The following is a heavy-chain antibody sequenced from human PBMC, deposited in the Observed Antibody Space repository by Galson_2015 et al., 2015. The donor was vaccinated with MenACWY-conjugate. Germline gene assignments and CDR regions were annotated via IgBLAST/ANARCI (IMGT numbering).Heavy chain of an antibody. V-gene: IGHV5-10-1*01. CDR1: GYGFTSYW. D-gene: IGHD3-10*01. CDR3: ARQPPYYYGSGSYYTPLDY. Sequence: QSGAEVKKPGESLRISCTGSGYGFTSYWIIWVRQMPGKGLEWMGRIDPTDSYTNYSPSFEGHVTISVDKSISTAYVQWSSLRASDTAMYYCARQPPYYYGSGSYYTPLDYWGQGTLVTVSS. CDR2: IDPTDSYT. J-gene: IGHJ4*02.